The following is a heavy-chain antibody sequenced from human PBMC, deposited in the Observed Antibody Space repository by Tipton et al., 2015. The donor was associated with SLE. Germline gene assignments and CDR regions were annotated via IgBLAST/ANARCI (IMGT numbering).Heavy chain of an antibody. CDR2: ISGSGGST. J-gene: IGHJ4*02. CDR3: AGEGMTTVTTSGTSFDY. V-gene: IGHV3-23*01. Sequence: SLRLSCAASGFTFSSYAMSWVRQAPGKGLEWVSAISGSGGSTYYADSVKGRFTISRDNSKNTLYLQMSSLRAEDTAVYYCAGEGMTTVTTSGTSFDYWGQGTLVAVSS. CDR1: GFTFSSYA. D-gene: IGHD4-17*01.